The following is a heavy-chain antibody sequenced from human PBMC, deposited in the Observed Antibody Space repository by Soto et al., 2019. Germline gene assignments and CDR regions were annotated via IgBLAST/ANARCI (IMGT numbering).Heavy chain of an antibody. Sequence: QVQLQESGPGLVKPSETLSLTCTVSGGSISSSGYYWSWIRHHPGKGLEWIGYIYNSGSNYYNPSLKSRVTISADTSKNQFSLKLSSVTAADTAVYYCARDRGSYGMDVWGQGTTVTVSS. J-gene: IGHJ6*02. CDR2: IYNSGSN. V-gene: IGHV4-31*03. CDR1: GGSISSSGYY. CDR3: ARDRGSYGMDV.